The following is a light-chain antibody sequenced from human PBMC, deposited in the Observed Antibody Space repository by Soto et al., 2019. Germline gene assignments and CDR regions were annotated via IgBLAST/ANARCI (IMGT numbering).Light chain of an antibody. Sequence: DIQMTQSPSTLSASVGDRVTITCRASQSISSWLAWYQQKPGKAPKLLIYDASSLESGVPSRFSGSGSGTEFTLTISSLQPDDFATYYCKQYNSYSGTFGXGTNVDIK. J-gene: IGKJ1*01. V-gene: IGKV1-5*01. CDR2: DAS. CDR1: QSISSW. CDR3: KQYNSYSGT.